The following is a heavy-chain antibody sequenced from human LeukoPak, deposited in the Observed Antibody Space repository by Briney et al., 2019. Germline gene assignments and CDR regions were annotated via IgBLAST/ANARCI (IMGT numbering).Heavy chain of an antibody. V-gene: IGHV3-30-3*01. CDR1: GFTFSSYA. J-gene: IGHJ3*02. CDR2: ISYDGSNK. CDR3: ARSGRTHNNYDILTGYYKDAFDI. Sequence: GGSLRLSCAASGFTFSSYAMHWVRQAPGKGLEWVAVISYDGSNKYYADSVKGRFTISRDNSKNTLYLQMNSLRAEDTAVYYCARSGRTHNNYDILTGYYKDAFDIWGQGTMVTVSS. D-gene: IGHD3-9*01.